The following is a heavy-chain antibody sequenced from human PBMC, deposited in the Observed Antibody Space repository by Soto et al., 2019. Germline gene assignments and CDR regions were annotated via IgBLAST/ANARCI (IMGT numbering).Heavy chain of an antibody. V-gene: IGHV1-8*01. J-gene: IGHJ3*02. CDR2: MNPNSGNT. Sequence: ASVKVSCKASGYTFDSCDSSWVRQATGQGLEWMGWMNPNSGNTGYAQKFQGRVTMTRNTSISTAYMELSSLRSEDTAVYYCARVDDFWSGYSLSDAFDIWGQGTMVTVSS. D-gene: IGHD3-3*01. CDR3: ARVDDFWSGYSLSDAFDI. CDR1: GYTFDSCD.